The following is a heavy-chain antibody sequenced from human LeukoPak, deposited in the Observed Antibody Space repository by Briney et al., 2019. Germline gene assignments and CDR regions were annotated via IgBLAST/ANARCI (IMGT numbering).Heavy chain of an antibody. CDR3: ARRGYYDSSGYPLPFDY. CDR1: GYSFTSYW. D-gene: IGHD3-22*01. V-gene: IGHV5-10-1*01. Sequence: GQPLKISCKGSGYSFTSYWISWVRQMLGKGLEGMGSIDPTYSYTTYSPSFQGHVTISADKSISTAYLQWSSLKASDTAMYYCARRGYYDSSGYPLPFDYWGQGTLVTVSS. J-gene: IGHJ4*02. CDR2: IDPTYSYT.